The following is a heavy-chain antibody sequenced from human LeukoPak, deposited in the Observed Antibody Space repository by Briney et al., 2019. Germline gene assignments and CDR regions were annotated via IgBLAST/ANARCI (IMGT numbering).Heavy chain of an antibody. CDR1: GFTFSSYS. D-gene: IGHD1-7*01. CDR3: AKDPTTEYNWNYDWFDP. Sequence: PGGSLRLSCAASGFTFSSYSMTWVRQAPGKGLEWVSSISSSSSYIYYADSVKGRFTISRDNAKNSLYLQMNSLRAEDTAVYYCAKDPTTEYNWNYDWFDPWGQGTLVTVSS. J-gene: IGHJ5*02. V-gene: IGHV3-21*01. CDR2: ISSSSSYI.